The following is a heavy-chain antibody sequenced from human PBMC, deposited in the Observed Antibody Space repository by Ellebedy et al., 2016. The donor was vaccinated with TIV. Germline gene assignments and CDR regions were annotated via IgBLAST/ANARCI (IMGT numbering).Heavy chain of an antibody. CDR2: ISGSGGSA. Sequence: GESLKISCAASGFTFSNYALAWVRQTPGKGLECVAIISGSGGSATYADSVKGRFTISRDNSKTTLYLQMNSLRAEDTAVYYCAKVKVVVTVSDAFDMWGQGTMVTVSS. V-gene: IGHV3-23*01. CDR1: GFTFSNYA. J-gene: IGHJ3*02. CDR3: AKVKVVVTVSDAFDM. D-gene: IGHD2-21*02.